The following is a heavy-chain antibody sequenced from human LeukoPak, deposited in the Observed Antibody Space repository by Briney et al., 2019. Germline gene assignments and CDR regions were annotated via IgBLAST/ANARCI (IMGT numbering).Heavy chain of an antibody. J-gene: IGHJ4*02. CDR1: GFTFNNYG. V-gene: IGHV3-21*01. D-gene: IGHD3-9*01. CDR2: ISSSSSYI. Sequence: GGSLRLSCEGSGFTFNNYGMSWVRQAPGKGLEWVSSISSSSSYIYYTDSMKGRFTISRDNAKNSLYLQMNSLRDEDTAVYYCVRDSTTISQGSPFAYWGQGTLVTVSS. CDR3: VRDSTTISQGSPFAY.